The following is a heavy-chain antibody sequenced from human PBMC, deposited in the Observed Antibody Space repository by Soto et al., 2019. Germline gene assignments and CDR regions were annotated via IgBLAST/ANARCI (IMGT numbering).Heavy chain of an antibody. CDR3: ERDRGMGYGMDV. V-gene: IGHV4-31*03. Sequence: SETLALTCTVSGGSISSGGYYCSWIRQHPGKGLEWIGYIYYSGSTYYNPSLKSRVTISVDTYKNQFSLKLSSVTAAETAVYYCERDRGMGYGMDVGGHGTTVT. CDR1: GGSISSGGYY. D-gene: IGHD1-1*01. CDR2: IYYSGST. J-gene: IGHJ6*02.